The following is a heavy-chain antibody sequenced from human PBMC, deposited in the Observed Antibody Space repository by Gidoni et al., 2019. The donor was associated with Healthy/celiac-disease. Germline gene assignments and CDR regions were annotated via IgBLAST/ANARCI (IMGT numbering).Heavy chain of an antibody. CDR3: AKLTGSSGALDY. V-gene: IGHV3-23*01. CDR2: ISGSGGST. CDR1: VFTFIIYA. J-gene: IGHJ4*02. Sequence: EVQLLESGGGLVQPGGSLRLSCAASVFTFIIYAMSWVRQAPGKGLEWVSAISGSGGSTYYADSVKGRFTISRYNSKNTLYLQMNSLRAEDTAVYYCAKLTGSSGALDYWGQGTLVTVSS. D-gene: IGHD1-26*01.